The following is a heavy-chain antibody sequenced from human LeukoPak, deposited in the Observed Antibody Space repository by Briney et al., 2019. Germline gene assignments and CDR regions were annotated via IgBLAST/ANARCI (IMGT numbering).Heavy chain of an antibody. CDR3: ARFMVRGVVDY. V-gene: IGHV4-38-2*02. CDR1: GYSISSGYY. CDR2: IYHSGST. J-gene: IGHJ4*02. D-gene: IGHD3-10*01. Sequence: SETLSLTCTVSGYSISSGYYWGWIRQPPGKGLEWIGSIYHSGSTYYNPSLKSRVTISVDTSKNQFSLKLSSVTAADTAVYYCARFMVRGVVDYWGQGTLVTVSS.